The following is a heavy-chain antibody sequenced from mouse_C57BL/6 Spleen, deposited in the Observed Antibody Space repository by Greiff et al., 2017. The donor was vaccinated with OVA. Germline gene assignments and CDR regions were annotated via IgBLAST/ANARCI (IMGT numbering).Heavy chain of an antibody. V-gene: IGHV5-6*01. D-gene: IGHD2-5*01. CDR2: ISSGGSYT. CDR1: GFTFSSYG. J-gene: IGHJ2*01. CDR3: ARIQSYYSNYFDY. Sequence: EVNVVESGGDLVKPGGSLKLSCAASGFTFSSYGMSWVRQTPDKRLEWVATISSGGSYTYYPDSVKGRFTISRDNAKNTLYLQMSSLKSEDTAMYYCARIQSYYSNYFDYWGQGTTLTVSS.